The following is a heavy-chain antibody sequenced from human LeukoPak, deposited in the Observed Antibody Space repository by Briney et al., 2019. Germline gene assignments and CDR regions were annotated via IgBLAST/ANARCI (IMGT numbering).Heavy chain of an antibody. D-gene: IGHD1-20*01. CDR2: INPSGGST. CDR3: AREGGYNWNADAFDI. J-gene: IGHJ3*02. V-gene: IGHV1-46*01. Sequence: VSVKVSCKASGYTFTTYYMHWVRQAPGQGLEWMGIINPSGGSTSYAQKFQGRVTMTRDTSTSTVYMELSSLRSEDTAVYYCAREGGYNWNADAFDIWGQGTMVTVSS. CDR1: GYTFTTYY.